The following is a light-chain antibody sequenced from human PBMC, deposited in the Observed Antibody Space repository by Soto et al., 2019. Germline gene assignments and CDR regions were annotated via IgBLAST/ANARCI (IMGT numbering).Light chain of an antibody. Sequence: DIQMTQSPSSLSASVGDRVTITCQASQDITNYLNWYPHKPGKAPKLLIYDASNLEAGVPSRFSGSGSGTDFTFTISSLQTEDIATYYCQQYDQLLIIFGQGTRLEIK. J-gene: IGKJ5*01. CDR3: QQYDQLLII. V-gene: IGKV1-33*01. CDR1: QDITNY. CDR2: DAS.